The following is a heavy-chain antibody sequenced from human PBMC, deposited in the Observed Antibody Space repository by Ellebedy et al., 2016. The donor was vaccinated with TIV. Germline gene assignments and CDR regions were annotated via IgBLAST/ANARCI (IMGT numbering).Heavy chain of an antibody. CDR2: IYNSVIT. D-gene: IGHD1-26*01. J-gene: IGHJ4*02. CDR1: GGSISSNY. CDR3: ARRYSGSSYHYFDY. V-gene: IGHV4-59*08. Sequence: MPSETLSLICTVSGGSISSNYWDWIRQPPGKGLEWIGYIYNSVITNYNPSLKSRVTMSVDTSKRQLSLKLRSVTAADTAVYYCARRYSGSSYHYFDYWGQGTLVIVSS.